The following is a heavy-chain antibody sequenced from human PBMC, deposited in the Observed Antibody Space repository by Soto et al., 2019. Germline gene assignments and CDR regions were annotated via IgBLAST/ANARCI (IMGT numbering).Heavy chain of an antibody. V-gene: IGHV4-30-2*01. D-gene: IGHD2-15*01. CDR2: IYHSGST. Sequence: QLQLQESGSGLVKPSQTLSLTGAVSGGSISSGGYSWSWIRQPPGKGLEWIGYIYHSGSTYYNPCLKSRVTILLARSKNQFSLKLSSVTAAHTAVYYCAIGEVVALGYWGQGTLVTVST. CDR3: AIGEVVALGY. J-gene: IGHJ4*02. CDR1: GGSISSGGYS.